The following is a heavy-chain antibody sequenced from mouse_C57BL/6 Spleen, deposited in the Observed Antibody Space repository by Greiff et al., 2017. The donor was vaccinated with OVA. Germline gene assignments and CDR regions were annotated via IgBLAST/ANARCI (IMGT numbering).Heavy chain of an antibody. Sequence: EVHLVESGGGLVKPGGSLKLSCAASGFTFSDYGMHWVRQAPEKGLEWVAYISSGSSTIYYADTVKGRFTISRDNAKNTLFLQMTSLRSEDTAMYYCARNYYGSSPDWFAYWGQGTLVTVSA. CDR1: GFTFSDYG. CDR3: ARNYYGSSPDWFAY. V-gene: IGHV5-17*01. J-gene: IGHJ3*01. D-gene: IGHD1-1*01. CDR2: ISSGSSTI.